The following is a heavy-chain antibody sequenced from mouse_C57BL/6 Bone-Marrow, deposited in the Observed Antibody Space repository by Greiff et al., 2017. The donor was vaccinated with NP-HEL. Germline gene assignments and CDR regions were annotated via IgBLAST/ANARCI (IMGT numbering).Heavy chain of an antibody. CDR1: GYTFTSYW. Sequence: QVQLQQPGTELVKPGASVKLSCKASGYTFTSYWMHWVKQRPGQGLEWIGNINPSNGGTNYNEKFKSKATLTVDKSSGTAYMQLSSLTSEDSAVYYCARADYYGSRSFAYWGQGTLVTVSA. V-gene: IGHV1-53*01. D-gene: IGHD1-1*01. CDR3: ARADYYGSRSFAY. J-gene: IGHJ3*01. CDR2: INPSNGGT.